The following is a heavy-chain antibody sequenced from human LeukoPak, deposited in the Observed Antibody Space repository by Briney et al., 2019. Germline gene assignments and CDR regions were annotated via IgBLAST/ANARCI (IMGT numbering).Heavy chain of an antibody. Sequence: SETLSLTCAVYGGPFSAYWSWIRQPPGKGLEWIGEINQSGGTNYNPSLKSRVIISGDTSKNEVSLKLTSVTAADTAVYFYGRRLFIDGWYKTWGQGTLVSVST. CDR1: GGPFSAY. CDR2: INQSGGT. D-gene: IGHD1-1*01. J-gene: IGHJ5*02. V-gene: IGHV4-34*01. CDR3: GRRLFIDGWYKT.